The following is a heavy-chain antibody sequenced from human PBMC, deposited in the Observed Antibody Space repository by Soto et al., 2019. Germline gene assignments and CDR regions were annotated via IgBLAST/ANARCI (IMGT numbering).Heavy chain of an antibody. CDR1: GYTFTGYY. CDR2: INPNSGGT. V-gene: IGHV1-2*04. CDR3: ARDLRGDGYNLGY. D-gene: IGHD5-12*01. J-gene: IGHJ4*02. Sequence: QVQLVQSGAEVKKPGASVTVSCKASGYTFTGYYMHWVRQAPGQGLEWMGWINPNSGGTNYAQKFQGWVTMTRDTSISTAYMELSRLRYDDTAVYYCARDLRGDGYNLGYWGQGTLVTVSS.